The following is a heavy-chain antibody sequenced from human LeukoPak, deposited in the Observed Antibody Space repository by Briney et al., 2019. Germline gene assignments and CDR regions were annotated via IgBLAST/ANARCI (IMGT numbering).Heavy chain of an antibody. J-gene: IGHJ4*02. D-gene: IGHD1-26*01. CDR2: INSDGSST. CDR1: GFTFSSYW. Sequence: GGSLRLSCAASGFTFSSYWMHWVRHAPGKGLVWVSRINSDGSSTSYADSVKGRFTISRDNAKNTLYLQMNSLRAEDTAVYYCARVGNSGSYYEDYFDYGGQGTLVTVSS. V-gene: IGHV3-74*01. CDR3: ARVGNSGSYYEDYFDY.